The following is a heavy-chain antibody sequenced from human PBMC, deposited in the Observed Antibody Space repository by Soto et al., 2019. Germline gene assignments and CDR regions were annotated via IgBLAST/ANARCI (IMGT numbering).Heavy chain of an antibody. CDR1: EYTFTSYD. J-gene: IGHJ2*01. CDR2: MTPNTGDT. D-gene: IGHD5-12*01. CDR3: ARGGGWLQNYWYFDL. V-gene: IGHV1-8*01. Sequence: QVQLVQSGAEVKRPGASVKVSCKASEYTFTSYDINWVRQATGQGLEWMGWMTPNTGDTGYAQKFQGRLTMTSNTSISTAYIELSSLRSEDTAIYYCARGGGWLQNYWYFDLWGRGTLFSVSS.